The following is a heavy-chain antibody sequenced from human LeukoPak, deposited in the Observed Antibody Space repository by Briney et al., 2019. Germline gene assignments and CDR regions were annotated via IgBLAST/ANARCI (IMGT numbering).Heavy chain of an antibody. V-gene: IGHV3-23*01. D-gene: IGHD2-2*01. J-gene: IGHJ4*02. CDR1: GFTFSNYS. CDR3: AKDRSSSTSCSIY. CDR2: ISGNGGST. Sequence: GGSLRLSCAASGFTFSNYSLTWVRQAPGKGLEWVSGISGNGGSTSYADSVKGRFTISRDNSKNTLYLQMNSLRAEDTAVYYCAKDRSSSTSCSIYWGQGTLVTVSS.